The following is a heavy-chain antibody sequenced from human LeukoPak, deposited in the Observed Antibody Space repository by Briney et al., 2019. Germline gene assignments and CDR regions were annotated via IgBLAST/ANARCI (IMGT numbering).Heavy chain of an antibody. D-gene: IGHD3-22*01. J-gene: IGHJ4*02. CDR1: GFTFSSYW. V-gene: IGHV3-7*01. Sequence: PGGSLRLSCAASGFTFSSYWMSWVRQAPGKGLEWVANIKQDGSEKYYVDSVKGRFTISRDNAKNSLYLQMNSLRAEDTAVYYCARDQTGTGDSSGYYDLYYFDYWGQGTLVTVSS. CDR3: ARDQTGTGDSSGYYDLYYFDY. CDR2: IKQDGSEK.